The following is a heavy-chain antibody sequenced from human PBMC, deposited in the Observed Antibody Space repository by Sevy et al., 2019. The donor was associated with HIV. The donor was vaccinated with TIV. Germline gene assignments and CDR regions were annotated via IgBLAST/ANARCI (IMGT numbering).Heavy chain of an antibody. CDR2: ITSSGSTT. V-gene: IGHV3-11*01. CDR1: GFTFSDYY. Sequence: GESLKISCAPSGFTFSDYYMNWIRQAPGKGLEWVSYITSSGSTTYYVDSVKGRFIISRDNAKNSLYLQMNSLRAEDTAIYYCARGIMDAFDMWGQGTMVTVSS. CDR3: ARGIMDAFDM. J-gene: IGHJ3*02.